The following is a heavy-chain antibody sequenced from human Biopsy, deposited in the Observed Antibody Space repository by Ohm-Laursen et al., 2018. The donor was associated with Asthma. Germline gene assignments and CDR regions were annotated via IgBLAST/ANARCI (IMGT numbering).Heavy chain of an antibody. D-gene: IGHD2-15*01. CDR3: ASPTYCSGSSCINNYYYALDV. V-gene: IGHV1-69*01. Sequence: SSVKFSCKASGGTFSNYAISWVRQAPGQGLEWMGGIIPMFGTTNYAQKFQGRVTITADESTSTAYMELSSLRSDDTAVYYCASPTYCSGSSCINNYYYALDVWGQGTTVTVSS. J-gene: IGHJ6*02. CDR2: IIPMFGTT. CDR1: GGTFSNYA.